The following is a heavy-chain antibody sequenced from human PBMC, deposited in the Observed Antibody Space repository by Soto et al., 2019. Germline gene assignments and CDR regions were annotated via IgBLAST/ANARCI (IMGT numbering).Heavy chain of an antibody. V-gene: IGHV3-23*01. Sequence: EVQLLESGGGLVQPGGSLRLSCAASGFTFSSYAMSWVRQAPGKGLEWVSVISGTGDSTYYADSVKGRFTIPRDNSKNTLYRQMNSLRAEDTAVYYCAKRGSGGWFDPWGQGTLVTVSS. CDR2: ISGTGDST. CDR1: GFTFSSYA. CDR3: AKRGSGGWFDP. D-gene: IGHD3-16*01. J-gene: IGHJ5*02.